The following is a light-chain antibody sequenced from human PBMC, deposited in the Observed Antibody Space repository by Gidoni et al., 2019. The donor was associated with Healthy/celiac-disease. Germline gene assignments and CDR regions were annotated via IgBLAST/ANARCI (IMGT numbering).Light chain of an antibody. CDR2: GAS. CDR1: QSVSRSY. J-gene: IGKJ1*01. CDR3: QQYGSSPWT. Sequence: EIVLNQAPGTLSLSPGERATLSCRASQSVSRSYLAWYQQKPGQAPRLLIYGASSRATGIPDRFSGSGSGTDFTLTISRLEPEDFAVYYCQQYGSSPWTFGQGTKVEIK. V-gene: IGKV3-20*01.